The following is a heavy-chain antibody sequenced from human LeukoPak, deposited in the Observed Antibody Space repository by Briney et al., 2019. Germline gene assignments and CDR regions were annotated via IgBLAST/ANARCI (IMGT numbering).Heavy chain of an antibody. D-gene: IGHD1-26*01. J-gene: IGHJ4*02. Sequence: PGGSLRLSCSASGFTFSSYAMHWVRQAPGKGLEYVSAISPNGGSTYYADSVKGRFTISRDNSKNTLYLQMSSLRPEDTAVYYCVKNPDGSCDYWGQGTLVTVSS. CDR2: ISPNGGST. CDR1: GFTFSSYA. V-gene: IGHV3-64D*06. CDR3: VKNPDGSCDY.